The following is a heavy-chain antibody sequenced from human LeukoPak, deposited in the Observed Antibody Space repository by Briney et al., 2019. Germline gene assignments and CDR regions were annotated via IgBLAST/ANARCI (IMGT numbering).Heavy chain of an antibody. CDR1: GGSISSSSYY. Sequence: SETLSLTCTVSGGSISSSSYYWGWIRQPPGKGLEWIGSIYYSGSIYYNPSLKSRVTISADTSKNQSTLRLSSVTAADTAVYYCARLEYSSSWYPRLDAFDIWGQGTMVTVSS. CDR2: IYYSGSI. CDR3: ARLEYSSSWYPRLDAFDI. J-gene: IGHJ3*02. D-gene: IGHD6-13*01. V-gene: IGHV4-39*01.